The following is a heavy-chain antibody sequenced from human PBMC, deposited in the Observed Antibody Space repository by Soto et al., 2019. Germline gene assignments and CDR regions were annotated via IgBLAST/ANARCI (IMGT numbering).Heavy chain of an antibody. D-gene: IGHD2-15*01. CDR1: GGTFSSYG. CDR3: ARGFDIVVVIAATRYYYYGMDV. CDR2: IIPIFGTA. V-gene: IGHV1-69*12. J-gene: IGHJ6*02. Sequence: QVQLVQSGAEVKKPGSSVKVSCKASGGTFSSYGISWVRQAPGQGLEWMGGIIPIFGTANYAQKFQGRVTITADESTSTAFMELSSLRSEDTAVYYCARGFDIVVVIAATRYYYYGMDVWGQGTTVTVSS.